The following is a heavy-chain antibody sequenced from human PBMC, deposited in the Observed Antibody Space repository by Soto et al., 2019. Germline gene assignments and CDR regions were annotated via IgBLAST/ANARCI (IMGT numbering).Heavy chain of an antibody. CDR3: AREGRDYVEDY. CDR1: GFTFSTYG. D-gene: IGHD4-17*01. Sequence: QVHLVESGGGVVQPGTSLRLSCAVSGFTFSTYGMHWVRQAPGKGLEWVAGIWYDGSNKNYVDSVKGRFTISRDNSKNTLYLQMNSLRVEDTAVYYCAREGRDYVEDYWGQGTLVTVSS. CDR2: IWYDGSNK. V-gene: IGHV3-33*01. J-gene: IGHJ4*02.